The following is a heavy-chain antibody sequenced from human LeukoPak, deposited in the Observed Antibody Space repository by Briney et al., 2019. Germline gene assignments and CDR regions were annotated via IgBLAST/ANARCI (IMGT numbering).Heavy chain of an antibody. J-gene: IGHJ4*02. CDR3: ARLRGSAAAGDY. D-gene: IGHD6-13*01. V-gene: IGHV4-59*11. Sequence: SETLSLTCTVSGGSISSHYWSWIRQPPGKGLEWIGYIYYSGSTNYNPSLKSRVTISADTSKNQFSLKLSSVTAADTAVYYCARLRGSAAAGDYWGQGTLVTVSS. CDR2: IYYSGST. CDR1: GGSISSHY.